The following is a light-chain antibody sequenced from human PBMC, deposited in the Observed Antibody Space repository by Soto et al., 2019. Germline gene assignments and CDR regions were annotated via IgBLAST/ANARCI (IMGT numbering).Light chain of an antibody. CDR1: QSVSSS. V-gene: IGKV3-15*01. J-gene: IGKJ5*01. CDR2: DAF. Sequence: EIVMTQSPATLSVSPGERATLSCRASQSVSSSLAWYQQKPGQAPRLLIYDAFIRATGIPARFSGRGSGTEFTPTISSLQSEDFAVYYCQQYNNWPPITFGQGTRLEIK. CDR3: QQYNNWPPIT.